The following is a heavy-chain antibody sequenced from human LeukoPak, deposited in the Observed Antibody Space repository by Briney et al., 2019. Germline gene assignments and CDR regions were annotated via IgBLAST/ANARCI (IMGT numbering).Heavy chain of an antibody. D-gene: IGHD1-7*01. CDR2: IKQDGSEK. Sequence: GGSLRLSCVGSGFSISHHWINWVRQAPGKGLEWVANIKQDGSEKYYVDSVKGRFTISRDDAKNSLYLQMNSLRAEDTAVYYCARDGNYEFYFDYWGQGTLVTVSS. J-gene: IGHJ4*02. CDR3: ARDGNYEFYFDY. V-gene: IGHV3-7*01. CDR1: GFSISHHW.